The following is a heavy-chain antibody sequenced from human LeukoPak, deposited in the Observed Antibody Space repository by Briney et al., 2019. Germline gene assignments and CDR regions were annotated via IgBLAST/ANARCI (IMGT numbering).Heavy chain of an antibody. V-gene: IGHV3-21*01. Sequence: GGSLRLSCAASGFTFSSYSMNWVRQVPGKGLEWVSSISSNSSYIYYADSVKGRFTISRDNAKNSLYLQMNSLRAEDSAVYYCARDDGSYYYGSGSYYNYYYYYGMDVWGQGTTVTVSS. CDR2: ISSNSSYI. CDR1: GFTFSSYS. CDR3: ARDDGSYYYGSGSYYNYYYYYGMDV. D-gene: IGHD3-10*01. J-gene: IGHJ6*02.